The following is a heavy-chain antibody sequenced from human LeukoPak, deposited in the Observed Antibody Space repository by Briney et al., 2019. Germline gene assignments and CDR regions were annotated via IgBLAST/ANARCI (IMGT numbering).Heavy chain of an antibody. CDR3: AREAEYYDILAGYYVRAFDI. Sequence: SETLSLTCTVSGGSISSYYWSWIRQPPGKGLEWIGYIYYSGSTNYNPSLKSRVTISVDTSKNQFSLKLSSVTAADTAVYYCAREAEYYDILAGYYVRAFDIWGQGTMVTASS. CDR1: GGSISSYY. V-gene: IGHV4-59*01. D-gene: IGHD3-9*01. CDR2: IYYSGST. J-gene: IGHJ3*02.